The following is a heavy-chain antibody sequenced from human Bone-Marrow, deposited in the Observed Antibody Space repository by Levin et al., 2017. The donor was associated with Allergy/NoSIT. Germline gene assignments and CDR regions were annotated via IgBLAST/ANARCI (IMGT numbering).Heavy chain of an antibody. Sequence: GESLKISCTASGFTFSSDAMSWVRQAPGKGLEWVSGISGGGGATYYADSAKGRFTISRDNSKDMVFLQMNSLTAEDTAVYYCAKQQWLPTRDFDHWGQGTPVTVSS. CDR1: GFTFSSDA. CDR2: ISGGGGAT. D-gene: IGHD6-19*01. J-gene: IGHJ4*02. CDR3: AKQQWLPTRDFDH. V-gene: IGHV3-23*01.